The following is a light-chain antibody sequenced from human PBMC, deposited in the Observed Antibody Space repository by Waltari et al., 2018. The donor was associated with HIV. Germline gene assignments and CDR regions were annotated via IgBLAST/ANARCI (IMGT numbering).Light chain of an antibody. J-gene: IGKJ1*01. Sequence: DIVMTQSPDSLVVSLDERATIKCKSSQSVLYSSNNKNYLAWYQQKPGQPPKLLIYWASTRESGVPDRFSGSGSGTDFTLTISSLQAEDVAVYYCHQYYTTPHVTFGRGTKVEIK. CDR1: QSVLYSSNNKNY. CDR3: HQYYTTPHVT. CDR2: WAS. V-gene: IGKV4-1*01.